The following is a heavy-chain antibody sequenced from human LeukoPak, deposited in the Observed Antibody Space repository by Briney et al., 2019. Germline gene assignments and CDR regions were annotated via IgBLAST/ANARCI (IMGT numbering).Heavy chain of an antibody. V-gene: IGHV3-33*01. Sequence: GGSLRLSCAATGFSFSSYGMHWVRQAPGKGLEWVAVIWYDGSNKYYADSVKGRFTISRDNSKNTLYLQMNSLRAEDTAVYYCARGHSSSWYYFDYWGQGTLVTVSS. CDR1: GFSFSSYG. J-gene: IGHJ4*02. CDR3: ARGHSSSWYYFDY. D-gene: IGHD6-13*01. CDR2: IWYDGSNK.